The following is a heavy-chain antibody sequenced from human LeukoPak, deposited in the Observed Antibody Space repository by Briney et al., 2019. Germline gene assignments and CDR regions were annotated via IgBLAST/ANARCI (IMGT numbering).Heavy chain of an antibody. J-gene: IGHJ5*02. CDR1: GGSISSYY. Sequence: SETLSLTCTVSGGSISSYYWSWIRQPAGKGLEWIGRIYTSGSTNYNPSLKSRVTMSVDTSKNQFSLKLSSVTAADTAVYYCAREGPVVPALFGIWFDPWGQGTLVTVSS. CDR2: IYTSGST. D-gene: IGHD2-2*01. V-gene: IGHV4-4*07. CDR3: AREGPVVPALFGIWFDP.